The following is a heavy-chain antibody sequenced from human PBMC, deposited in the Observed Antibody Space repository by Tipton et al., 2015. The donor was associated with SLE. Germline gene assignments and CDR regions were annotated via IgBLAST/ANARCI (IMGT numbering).Heavy chain of an antibody. V-gene: IGHV4-39*02. D-gene: IGHD6-6*01. Sequence: TLSLTCTVSGGSISSSSYYWGWIHQPPGKGLEWIGSIYYSGSTYYNPSLKSRVTISVDTSKNQFSLKLSSVTAADTAVYYCARDSSSWGFDYWGQGTLVTVSS. J-gene: IGHJ4*02. CDR1: GGSISSSSYY. CDR2: IYYSGST. CDR3: ARDSSSWGFDY.